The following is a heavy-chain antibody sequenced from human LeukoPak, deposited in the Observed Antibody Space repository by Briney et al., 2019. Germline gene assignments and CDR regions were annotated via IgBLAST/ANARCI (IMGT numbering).Heavy chain of an antibody. CDR1: GYTFTTYD. Sequence: ASVKVSCKASGYTFTTYDINWVRQATGQGLEWMGWMNPNSGNTGYAQKFQGRVTMTRNTSISTAFMELSGLRSEDTTVYFCARRNTAMVAGLDYWGQGSLVTVSS. V-gene: IGHV1-8*01. D-gene: IGHD5-18*01. CDR3: ARRNTAMVAGLDY. J-gene: IGHJ4*02. CDR2: MNPNSGNT.